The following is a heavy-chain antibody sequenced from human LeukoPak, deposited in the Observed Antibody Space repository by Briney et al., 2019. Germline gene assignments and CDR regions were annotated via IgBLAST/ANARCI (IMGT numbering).Heavy chain of an antibody. Sequence: PSETPSLTCTVSGGSISSYYWSCIRQSPGKRLEWIGYMYERGSTNYNPSLKSRVTISVDTSKNQFSLKLSSVTAADTAVYYCARDGVVPTIQSDGVDIWGQGTMVTVSS. CDR3: ARDGVVPTIQSDGVDI. D-gene: IGHD5-12*01. J-gene: IGHJ3*02. CDR1: GGSISSYY. V-gene: IGHV4-59*01. CDR2: MYERGST.